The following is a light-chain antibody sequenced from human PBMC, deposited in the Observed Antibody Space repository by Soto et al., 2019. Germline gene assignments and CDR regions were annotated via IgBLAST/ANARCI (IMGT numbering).Light chain of an antibody. CDR3: QQYNNWPPRT. V-gene: IGKV3-15*01. J-gene: IGKJ1*01. CDR2: DAS. Sequence: EIVMTQSPATLSVSPGERATLSCRASQSVRSNLAWYQQKPGQAPRLLMYDASTRATGIPARFSGRGSGTEVTLTISSLQSADFAVYYCQQYNNWPPRTLGHGTKVELK. CDR1: QSVRSN.